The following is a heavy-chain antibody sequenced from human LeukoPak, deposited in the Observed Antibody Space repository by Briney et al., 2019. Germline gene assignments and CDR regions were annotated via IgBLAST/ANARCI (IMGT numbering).Heavy chain of an antibody. CDR1: GYTFTSYY. CDR2: INPSGGST. CDR3: ARDREVVTHKTGADY. Sequence: GASVKVSCKASGYTFTSYYMHWVRQAPGQGLEWMGIINPSGGSTSYAQKFQGRVTMTRDTSTSTVYMELSSLRSEDTAVYYCARDREVVTHKTGADYWGQGTLVTVSS. D-gene: IGHD3-22*01. V-gene: IGHV1-46*01. J-gene: IGHJ4*02.